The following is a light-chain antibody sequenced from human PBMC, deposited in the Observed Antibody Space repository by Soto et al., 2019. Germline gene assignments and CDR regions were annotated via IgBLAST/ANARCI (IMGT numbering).Light chain of an antibody. CDR3: QQRSNWPLYT. J-gene: IGKJ2*01. Sequence: EIVLTQSPATLSLSPGERATLSCRASQTISNYLAWYQHKPGQAPRLLIYDASNRATGIPARFSGSGSGTDFTLTISSLEPEDFAVYYCQQRSNWPLYTFGQGTKLEIK. V-gene: IGKV3-11*01. CDR1: QTISNY. CDR2: DAS.